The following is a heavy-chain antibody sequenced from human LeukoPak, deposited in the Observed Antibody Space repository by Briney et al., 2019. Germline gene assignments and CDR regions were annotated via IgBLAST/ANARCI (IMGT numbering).Heavy chain of an antibody. V-gene: IGHV4-59*01. J-gene: IGHJ4*02. CDR1: GGSISSYY. CDR3: ARGGAGRGYSYGHFDY. CDR2: IYYSGST. D-gene: IGHD5-18*01. Sequence: SETLSLTCTVSGGSISSYYWSWIRQPPGKGLEWIGYIYYSGSTNYNPSLKSRVTISVDTSKNQFSLKLSSVTAADTAVYYCARGGAGRGYSYGHFDYWGQGTLVTVSS.